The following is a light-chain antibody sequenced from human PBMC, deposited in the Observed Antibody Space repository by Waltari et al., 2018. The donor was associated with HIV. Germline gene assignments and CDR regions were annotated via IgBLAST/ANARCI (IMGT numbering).Light chain of an antibody. CDR2: EVI. Sequence: GQSVIISCTGTSSDVGGYDYVSWYQQYPGKAPKFLIYEVIRRPSGVADRFHGSKSGNTASLTVSGLQVEDEADYYCSSYAGGNTWVFGGGTKLTVL. J-gene: IGLJ3*02. V-gene: IGLV2-8*01. CDR1: SSDVGGYDY. CDR3: SSYAGGNTWV.